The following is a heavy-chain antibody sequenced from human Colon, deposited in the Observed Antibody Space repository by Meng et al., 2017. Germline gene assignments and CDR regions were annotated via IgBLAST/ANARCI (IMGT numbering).Heavy chain of an antibody. D-gene: IGHD2-15*01. J-gene: IGHJ5*01. CDR1: GDSNTCGVYY. CDR2: MDPSGTN. CDR3: ARVVSLVVKGNWFDS. Sequence: LRAGPGPVKPSQALSLTVTFSGDSNTCGVYYWSWIRQHPGKGLEWIGCMDPSGTNYNNPSLLTRITMSVGTSKNQSSLKLTSVTAADTAVYYCARVVSLVVKGNWFDSWGQGTLVTVSS. V-gene: IGHV4-31*03.